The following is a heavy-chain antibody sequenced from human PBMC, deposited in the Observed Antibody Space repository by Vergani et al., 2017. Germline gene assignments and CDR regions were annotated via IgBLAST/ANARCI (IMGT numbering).Heavy chain of an antibody. V-gene: IGHV3-30*02. CDR1: GFTFNSYG. J-gene: IGHJ6*02. Sequence: QVQLVESGGGVVQPGGSLRLSCAASGFTFNSYGMHWVRQAPGKGLEWVASIRSDESRRYYVDSMEGPFTISRDNSKNTLYLQMKSLRPEDTAVYYCASQALRGDIVVVPAAPLGYYYYGMDVWGQGTTVTVSS. CDR2: IRSDESRR. D-gene: IGHD2-2*01. CDR3: ASQALRGDIVVVPAAPLGYYYYGMDV.